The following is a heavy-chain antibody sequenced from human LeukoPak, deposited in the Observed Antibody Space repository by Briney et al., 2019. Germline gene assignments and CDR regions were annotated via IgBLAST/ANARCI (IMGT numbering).Heavy chain of an antibody. D-gene: IGHD5-12*01. Sequence: SETLSLTCTVSGGSISSGDYYWSWIRQPPGTGLEWIGYIYYSGSTYYNPSLKSRVTISVDTSKNQFSLKLSSVTAADTAVYYCATEVAPSDHYYYCGMDVWGLGTTVTVSS. CDR3: ATEVAPSDHYYYCGMDV. CDR1: GGSISSGDYY. J-gene: IGHJ6*02. CDR2: IYYSGST. V-gene: IGHV4-30-4*02.